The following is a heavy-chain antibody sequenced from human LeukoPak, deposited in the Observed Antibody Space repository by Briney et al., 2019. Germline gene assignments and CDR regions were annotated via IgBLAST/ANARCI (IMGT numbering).Heavy chain of an antibody. J-gene: IGHJ4*02. CDR1: VGSISGDY. D-gene: IGHD6-13*01. Sequence: PSETLSLTCTVSVGSISGDYWSWLRQSPGGRLEWIAYFYYTGTTRYNPSRKSRVTISIDTSKNQFSLRLTSVTAADTAVYSCATSEWGSGQQLPWWGQARLVTV. CDR2: FYYTGTT. CDR3: ATSEWGSGQQLPW. V-gene: IGHV4-59*03.